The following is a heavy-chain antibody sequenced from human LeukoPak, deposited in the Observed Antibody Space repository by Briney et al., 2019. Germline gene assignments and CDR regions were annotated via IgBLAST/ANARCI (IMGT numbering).Heavy chain of an antibody. CDR1: GLSFGNYW. CDR3: TRDFDP. J-gene: IGHJ5*02. Sequence: GGSLRLSCVASGLSFGNYWMDWVRQAPGKGLEWVGNIKQDGSEKYYVDSVKGRFTISRDNAKNSLYLNMNSLRVEDTAIYYCTRDFDPWGQGTLVTVSS. V-gene: IGHV3-7*01. CDR2: IKQDGSEK.